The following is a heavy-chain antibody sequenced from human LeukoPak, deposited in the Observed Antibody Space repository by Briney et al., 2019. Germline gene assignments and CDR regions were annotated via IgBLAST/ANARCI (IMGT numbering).Heavy chain of an antibody. CDR2: MNPNSGNT. D-gene: IGHD3-10*01. CDR3: ARGPPLVRFGELSFTYYYMDV. V-gene: IGHV1-8*03. Sequence: GASVKVSCKDSGSTFTSYDINWVRQATGQGLEWMGWMNPNSGNTGYAQRFHGRVTITRNTSIRTAYLQLSSLRYEDTAVYYCARGPPLVRFGELSFTYYYMDVWGKGTTVTVSS. CDR1: GSTFTSYD. J-gene: IGHJ6*03.